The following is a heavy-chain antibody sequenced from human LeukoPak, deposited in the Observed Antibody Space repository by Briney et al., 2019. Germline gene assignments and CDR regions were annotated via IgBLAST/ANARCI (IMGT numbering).Heavy chain of an antibody. CDR2: ISAYNGNT. CDR3: ARDLGAAFMVRGVPFDY. D-gene: IGHD3-10*01. Sequence: ASVKVSCKASGYTFTSYGISWVRQAPGQGHEWTGWISAYNGNTNYAQKLQGRVTMTTDTSTSTAYMELRSLRSDDTAVYYCARDLGAAFMVRGVPFDYWGQGTLVTVSS. V-gene: IGHV1-18*01. CDR1: GYTFTSYG. J-gene: IGHJ4*02.